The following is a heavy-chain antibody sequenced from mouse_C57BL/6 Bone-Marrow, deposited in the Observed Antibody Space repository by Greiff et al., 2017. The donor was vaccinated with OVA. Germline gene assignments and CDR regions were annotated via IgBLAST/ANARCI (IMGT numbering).Heavy chain of an antibody. CDR3: AREGALLRSWYFDV. D-gene: IGHD1-1*01. Sequence: VQLQQPGAELVRPGTSVKLSCKASGYTFTSYWMHWVKQRPGQGLEWIGVIDPSDSYTNYNQKFKGKATLTVDTSSSTAYMQLSSLTSEDSAVYYCAREGALLRSWYFDVWGTGTTVTVSS. J-gene: IGHJ1*03. V-gene: IGHV1-59*01. CDR2: IDPSDSYT. CDR1: GYTFTSYW.